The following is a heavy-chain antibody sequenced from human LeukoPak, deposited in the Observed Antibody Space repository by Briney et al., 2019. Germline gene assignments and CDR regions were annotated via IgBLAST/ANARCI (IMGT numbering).Heavy chain of an antibody. CDR3: ARGGTYYYGSGGIDY. D-gene: IGHD3-10*01. V-gene: IGHV3-66*01. CDR2: IYSGGST. J-gene: IGHJ4*02. Sequence: GGSLRLSCAASGFTVSSNYMSWVRQAPGKGLEWVSVIYSGGSTYYADSVKGRFTISRDNSKNTLYLQMNSLRAEDTAVYYCARGGTYYYGSGGIDYWGQGTLVTVSS. CDR1: GFTVSSNY.